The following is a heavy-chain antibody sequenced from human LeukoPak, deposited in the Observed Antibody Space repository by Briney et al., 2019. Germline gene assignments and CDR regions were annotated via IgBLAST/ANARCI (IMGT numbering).Heavy chain of an antibody. V-gene: IGHV3-20*04. CDR2: INWNGGST. CDR1: GFTFDDYG. Sequence: PGGSLRLSCAASGFTFDDYGMSWVRQAPGKGLEWVSGINWNGGSTGYADSVKGRFTISRDNSKNTLYLQMNSLRAEDTAVYYCAKVPLAHPGGCPRLPFMDVWGKGTTVTVSS. J-gene: IGHJ6*03. CDR3: AKVPLAHPGGCPRLPFMDV. D-gene: IGHD2-8*02.